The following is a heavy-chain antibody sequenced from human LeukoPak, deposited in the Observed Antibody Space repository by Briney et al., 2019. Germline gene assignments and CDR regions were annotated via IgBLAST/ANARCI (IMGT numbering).Heavy chain of an antibody. CDR1: GYIFTSYG. V-gene: IGHV1-18*01. CDR2: IRSYNGNT. Sequence: ASVKVSCKAAGYIFTSYGISWVREAPGQGLEWMGWIRSYNGNTNYAQKPQGRVTMTTDTSTSTAYMELRSLRSDDTAVYYCARDYSSSWYGTDYYYYGMDVWGQGTTVTVSS. J-gene: IGHJ6*02. CDR3: ARDYSSSWYGTDYYYYGMDV. D-gene: IGHD6-13*01.